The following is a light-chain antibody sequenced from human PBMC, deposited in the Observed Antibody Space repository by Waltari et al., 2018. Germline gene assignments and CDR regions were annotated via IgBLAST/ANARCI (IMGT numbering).Light chain of an antibody. J-gene: IGKJ4*01. V-gene: IGKV1-5*03. Sequence: DIQMTQSPSTLSASVGDSVTITCRASQHIGSSLAWYQQNPGKAPKVVIYEASSLERGVPSRFSGSGSGTEFTLTISSLQPDDFATYYCQQCNSYLLTFGGGTKVEIK. CDR2: EAS. CDR3: QQCNSYLLT. CDR1: QHIGSS.